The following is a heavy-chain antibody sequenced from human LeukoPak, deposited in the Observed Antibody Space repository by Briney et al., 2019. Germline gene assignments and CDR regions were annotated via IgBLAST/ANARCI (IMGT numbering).Heavy chain of an antibody. D-gene: IGHD1-26*01. V-gene: IGHV3-21*06. CDR2: ISSSSYI. CDR3: GRWGLAGGDY. CDR1: GFTFSTYS. Sequence: GGSLRLSCAASGFTFSTYSMNWVRQAPGKGLEWVSSISSSSYIYYADSVKGRFTISRDNAKNSLYLQMNSLRVEDTAVYYCGRWGLAGGDYWGQGTLVSVSS. J-gene: IGHJ4*02.